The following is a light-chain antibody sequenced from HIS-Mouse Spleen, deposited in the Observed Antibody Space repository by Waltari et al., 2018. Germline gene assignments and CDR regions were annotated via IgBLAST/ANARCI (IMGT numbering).Light chain of an antibody. CDR1: SSDVGSYNL. Sequence: QSALTQPASVSGSPGQSITISCPGTSSDVGSYNLFSWYQQHPGKAPKLMIYEGSKRPSGVSNRFSGSKSGNTASLTISGLQAEDEADYYCCSYAGSSTWVFGGGIKLTVL. J-gene: IGLJ3*02. V-gene: IGLV2-23*01. CDR2: EGS. CDR3: CSYAGSSTWV.